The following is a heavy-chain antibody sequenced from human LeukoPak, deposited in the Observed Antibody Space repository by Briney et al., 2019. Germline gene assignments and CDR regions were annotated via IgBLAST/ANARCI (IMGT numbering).Heavy chain of an antibody. CDR1: GDSVSSNSAA. J-gene: IGHJ1*01. Sequence: SQTLSLTCAISGDSVSSNSAAWNWIRQSPSRGLEWLGRTYYRSKWYNDYAVSVKSRITINPDTSKNQFSLQLNSVTPEDTAVYYCARVPITLAGTKDAKYFQHWGQGTLVTVSS. CDR2: TYYRSKWYN. CDR3: ARVPITLAGTKDAKYFQH. V-gene: IGHV6-1*01. D-gene: IGHD6-19*01.